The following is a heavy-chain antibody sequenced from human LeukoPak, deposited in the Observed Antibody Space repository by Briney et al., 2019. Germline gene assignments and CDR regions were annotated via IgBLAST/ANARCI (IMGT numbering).Heavy chain of an antibody. J-gene: IGHJ3*02. V-gene: IGHV4-59*01. Sequence: SETLSLTCTVSGGSISSYYWSWIRQPPGKGLEWIGYIYYRGSANYNPSLKSRVTISVDTSNNQFSLKLSSVTAADTAVYYCARGAPTYYDFWSGPLDAFDIWGQGTMVTVSS. CDR1: GGSISSYY. D-gene: IGHD3-3*01. CDR3: ARGAPTYYDFWSGPLDAFDI. CDR2: IYYRGSA.